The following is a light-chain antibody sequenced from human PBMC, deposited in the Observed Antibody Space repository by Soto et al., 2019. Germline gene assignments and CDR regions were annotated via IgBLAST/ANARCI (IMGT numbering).Light chain of an antibody. Sequence: QSALTQPASVSGSPGQSITISCTGTSSDVGGYNYVSWYQQHPGKAPKLMIYEVTNRPSGVSNRFSGSQSGNTASLTISGLRAEDEADYYCSSYTSSSTIVFGTGTKLTVL. CDR1: SSDVGGYNY. V-gene: IGLV2-14*01. CDR3: SSYTSSSTIV. CDR2: EVT. J-gene: IGLJ1*01.